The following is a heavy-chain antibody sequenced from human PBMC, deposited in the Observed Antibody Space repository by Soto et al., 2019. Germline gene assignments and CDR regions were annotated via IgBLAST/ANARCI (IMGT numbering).Heavy chain of an antibody. CDR3: ARGRYNWNDVGYNWFDP. J-gene: IGHJ5*02. Sequence: SETLSLTCAVYGGSFSGYYWSWIRQPPGKGLEWIGEINHSGSTNYNPSLKSRVTISVDTSKNQFSLKLSSVTAADTAVYYCARGRYNWNDVGYNWFDPWGQGTLVTVSS. CDR2: INHSGST. CDR1: GGSFSGYY. V-gene: IGHV4-34*01. D-gene: IGHD1-1*01.